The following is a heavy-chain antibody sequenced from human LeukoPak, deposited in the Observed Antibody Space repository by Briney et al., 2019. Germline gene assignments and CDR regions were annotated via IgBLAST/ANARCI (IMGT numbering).Heavy chain of an antibody. CDR1: GGTFSSYA. D-gene: IGHD5-24*01. CDR2: IIPIFGTA. CDR3: ARDVNGYNHFGRYYYGMDV. Sequence: SVKVSCKASGGTFSSYAISWVRQAAGQGLEWMGGIIPIFGTANYAQKFQGRVTITADESTSTAYMELSSLRSEDTAVYYCARDVNGYNHFGRYYYGMDVWGQGTTVTVSS. V-gene: IGHV1-69*13. J-gene: IGHJ6*02.